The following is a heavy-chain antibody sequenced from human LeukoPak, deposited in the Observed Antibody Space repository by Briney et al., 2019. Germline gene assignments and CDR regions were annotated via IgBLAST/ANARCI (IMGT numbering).Heavy chain of an antibody. J-gene: IGHJ6*02. Sequence: GGSLRLSCAASGFTVTTNFMSWVRQAPGKGLEWVSVIYSADTTYYPDSVKGRFTISRDNSKNTLFLQMNSLRAEDTAVYYCARDNVLRSRGYYGMDVWGQGTTVTVSS. CDR2: IYSADTT. CDR1: GFTVTTNF. D-gene: IGHD3-3*01. V-gene: IGHV3-53*01. CDR3: ARDNVLRSRGYYGMDV.